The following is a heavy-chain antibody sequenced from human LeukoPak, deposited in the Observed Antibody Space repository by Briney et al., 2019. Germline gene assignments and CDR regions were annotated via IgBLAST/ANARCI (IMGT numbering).Heavy chain of an antibody. CDR1: GYTFTGYY. CDR2: INPNSGGT. J-gene: IGHJ4*02. Sequence: ASVKVSCKASGYTFTGYYMHWVRQAPGQGLEWMGWINPNSGGTNYAQKFQGRVTMTRDTSISTAFMELSRLRSDDTAVYYCARGSYGSGSYNPLKFDYWGQGTPVTVSS. V-gene: IGHV1-2*02. CDR3: ARGSYGSGSYNPLKFDY. D-gene: IGHD3-10*01.